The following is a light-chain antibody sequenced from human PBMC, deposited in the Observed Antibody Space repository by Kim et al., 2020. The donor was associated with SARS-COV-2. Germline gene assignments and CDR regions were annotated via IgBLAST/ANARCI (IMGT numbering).Light chain of an antibody. CDR2: AVS. CDR1: SSKVGSYDL. CDR3: CSYATTGTHVV. J-gene: IGLJ2*01. Sequence: STTVSCTGSSSKVGSYDLVSWDQQHPGKAPKLMIYAVSNRPSGVSSRFSGSKSGNTASLTISGLQAEDEADYYCCSYATTGTHVVFGGGTQLTVL. V-gene: IGLV2-23*02.